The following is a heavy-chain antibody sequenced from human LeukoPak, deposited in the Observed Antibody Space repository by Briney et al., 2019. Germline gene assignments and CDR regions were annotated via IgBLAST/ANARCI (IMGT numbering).Heavy chain of an antibody. V-gene: IGHV3-7*03. D-gene: IGHD6-13*01. J-gene: IGHJ4*02. CDR2: IKQDGSEK. Sequence: PGGSLRLSCAASGFTFSSYWMSWVRQAPGKGLEWVANIKQDGSEKYYVDSVKGRFTISRDNAKNSLYLQMNSLRAEDTAVYYCAKEYKYGNSWVFDYWGQGTLVTVSS. CDR1: GFTFSSYW. CDR3: AKEYKYGNSWVFDY.